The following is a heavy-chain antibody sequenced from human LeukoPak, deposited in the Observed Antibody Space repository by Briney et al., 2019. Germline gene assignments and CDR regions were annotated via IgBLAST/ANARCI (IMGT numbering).Heavy chain of an antibody. CDR3: XXXXXXXXXXXXXXXXXXXXXXXXXXXXXXXXXXXXNV. J-gene: IGHJ6*01. CDR1: GFTFSSYA. CDR2: ISGSGGST. V-gene: IGHV3-23*01. Sequence: GGSLRLSCAASGFTFSSYAMSWVRQAPGKGLEWVSAISGSGGSTYYADSVKGRFTISTDNSKNTLYLQVNILRAEETASHSXXXXXXXXXXXXXXXXXXXXXXXXXXXXXXXXXXXXXNVW.